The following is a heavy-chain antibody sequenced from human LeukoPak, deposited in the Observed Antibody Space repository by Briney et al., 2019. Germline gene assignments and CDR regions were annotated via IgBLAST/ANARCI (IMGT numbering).Heavy chain of an antibody. Sequence: GGSLRLSCAASGFTFSSYAMSWVRQAPGKGREWGSAISGSGGSTYYADSVKGRFTISRDNSKNTLYLQMNSLRAEDTAVYYCAKAPHPPIAVADYFDYWGQGTLVTVSS. CDR1: GFTFSSYA. J-gene: IGHJ4*02. V-gene: IGHV3-23*01. D-gene: IGHD6-19*01. CDR3: AKAPHPPIAVADYFDY. CDR2: ISGSGGST.